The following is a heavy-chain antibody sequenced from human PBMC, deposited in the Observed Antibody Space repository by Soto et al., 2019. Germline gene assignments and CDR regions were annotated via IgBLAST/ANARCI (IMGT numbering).Heavy chain of an antibody. J-gene: IGHJ4*02. CDR2: IYPGDSDT. CDR3: ARHVSGSPRGYYFDH. CDR1: GYSFSTYG. V-gene: IGHV5-51*01. Sequence: LGESLKIACXGSGYSFSTYGIGWVRQMPGKGLEWMGIIYPGDSDTRYSPSFQGQVTISVDKSISTAYLQWSSLKASDTAMYHCARHVSGSPRGYYFDHWGQGTQVTVSS. D-gene: IGHD3-10*01.